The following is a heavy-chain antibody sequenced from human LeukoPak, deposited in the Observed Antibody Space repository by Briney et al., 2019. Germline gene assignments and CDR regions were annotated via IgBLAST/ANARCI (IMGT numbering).Heavy chain of an antibody. J-gene: IGHJ2*01. V-gene: IGHV4-34*01. CDR1: GGSFSGYY. D-gene: IGHD2-2*01. Sequence: SETLSLTCAVYGGSFSGYYWSWIRQPPGKGLEWIGEINHSGSTNYNPSLKSRVTISVDTSKNQFSLKLSSVTAADTTIYYCARRRYQLHRRYFDLWGRGTQVSVSS. CDR2: INHSGST. CDR3: ARRRYQLHRRYFDL.